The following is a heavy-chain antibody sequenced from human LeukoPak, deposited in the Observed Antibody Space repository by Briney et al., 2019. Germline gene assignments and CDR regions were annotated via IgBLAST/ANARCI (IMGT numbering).Heavy chain of an antibody. Sequence: GGSLRLSCAASGFTFSSYGMHWVRQAPGKGLEWVAVMWYDGSNKYYADSVKGRFTISRDNSKNTLYLQMNSLRAEDTAVYYCARDSIGGGYDFGYWGQGTLVTVSS. CDR1: GFTFSSYG. D-gene: IGHD5-12*01. V-gene: IGHV3-33*01. CDR2: MWYDGSNK. CDR3: ARDSIGGGYDFGY. J-gene: IGHJ4*02.